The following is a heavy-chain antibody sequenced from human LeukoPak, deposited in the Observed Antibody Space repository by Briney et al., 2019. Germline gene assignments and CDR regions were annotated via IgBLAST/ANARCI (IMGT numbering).Heavy chain of an antibody. Sequence: PSETLSLTCTVSGDSISSYYWSWIRQPPGKGLEWIGYIYYSGNTNYNPSLKSRVTISVDTSKNQFSLKLSSVTAADTAVYYCASYYDSSGYPRPFDYWGQGTLVTVPS. CDR1: GDSISSYY. V-gene: IGHV4-59*12. D-gene: IGHD3-22*01. CDR3: ASYYDSSGYPRPFDY. CDR2: IYYSGNT. J-gene: IGHJ4*02.